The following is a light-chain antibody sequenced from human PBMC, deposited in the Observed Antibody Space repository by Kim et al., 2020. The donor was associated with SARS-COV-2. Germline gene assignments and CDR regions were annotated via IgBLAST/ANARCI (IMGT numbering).Light chain of an antibody. CDR3: SSYTSSSTLV. CDR1: SSDVGGYNY. J-gene: IGLJ3*02. CDR2: DVS. V-gene: IGLV2-14*04. Sequence: GQSITISCTGTSSDVGGYNYVSWYQQHPGKAPKLMIYDVSKRPSGVSNRFSGSKSGNTASLTISGLQAEAEADYYCSSYTSSSTLVFGGGTQLTVL.